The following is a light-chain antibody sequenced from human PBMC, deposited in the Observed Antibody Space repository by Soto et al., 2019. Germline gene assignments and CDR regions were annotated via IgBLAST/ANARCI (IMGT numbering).Light chain of an antibody. CDR1: QTISSY. V-gene: IGKV1-39*01. CDR2: AAS. J-gene: IGKJ4*01. Sequence: DIQMTQSPSSLSASVGDRVTITCRASQTISSYLNWYQQKPGKAPKLLIFAASSLQSGVPSRFSGSGSGTDFTFTTGSLQPEDFATYFCQQSFSTPLTFGGGTKVDI. CDR3: QQSFSTPLT.